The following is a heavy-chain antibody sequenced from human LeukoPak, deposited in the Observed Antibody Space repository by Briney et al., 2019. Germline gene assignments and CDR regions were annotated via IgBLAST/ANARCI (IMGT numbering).Heavy chain of an antibody. V-gene: IGHV3-7*03. CDR3: ARDFAYKKFDY. D-gene: IGHD2-21*01. CDR2: ISPDGSGK. Sequence: GGSLRLSCVASVLILRGSWMNWVRQAPGKGREWVASISPDGSGKGLVASVRGRFTISRDDAENSLYLQMNGLRVEDTAVYYCARDFAYKKFDYWGRGTLVTVSS. CDR1: VLILRGSW. J-gene: IGHJ4*02.